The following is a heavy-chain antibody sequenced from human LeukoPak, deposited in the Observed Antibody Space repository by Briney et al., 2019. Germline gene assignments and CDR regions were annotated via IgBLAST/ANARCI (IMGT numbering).Heavy chain of an antibody. CDR3: AITGDYYGSGSYYNPSYYYYYGMDV. J-gene: IGHJ6*02. CDR1: GGSFSGYY. V-gene: IGHV4-34*01. Sequence: SETLSLTCAVYGGSFSGYYWSWIRQPPGKGLEWIGEINHSGSTNYNPSLKSRVTISVDTSKNQFSQKLSSVTAADTAVYYCAITGDYYGSGSYYNPSYYYYYGMDVWGQGTTVTVSS. CDR2: INHSGST. D-gene: IGHD3-10*01.